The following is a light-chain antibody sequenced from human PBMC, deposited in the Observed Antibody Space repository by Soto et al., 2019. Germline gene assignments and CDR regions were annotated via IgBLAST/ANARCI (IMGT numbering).Light chain of an antibody. J-gene: IGKJ5*01. CDR3: QQYVISVT. Sequence: SQSPSTLSLSTGERATLSCRASRDISNNLAWYQQKPGQAPRLLIYGASNRATGIPERFSGSGSGTDFTLTISRLEPQDSAMYYCQQYVISVTFGQGTRLAIK. V-gene: IGKV3-20*01. CDR2: GAS. CDR1: RDISNN.